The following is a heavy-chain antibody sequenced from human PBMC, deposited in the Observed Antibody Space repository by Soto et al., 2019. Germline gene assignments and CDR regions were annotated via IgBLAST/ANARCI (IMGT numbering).Heavy chain of an antibody. CDR1: GGSFSGYY. D-gene: IGHD3-3*01. J-gene: IGHJ6*03. V-gene: IGHV4-34*01. CDR2: INHSGST. Sequence: SETLSLTCAVYGGSFSGYYWGWIRQPPGKGLEWIGEINHSGSTNYNPSLKSRVTISVDTSKNQFSLKLSSVTAADTAVYYCARGVDFWSGYLYYYYMDVWGKGTTVTVSS. CDR3: ARGVDFWSGYLYYYYMDV.